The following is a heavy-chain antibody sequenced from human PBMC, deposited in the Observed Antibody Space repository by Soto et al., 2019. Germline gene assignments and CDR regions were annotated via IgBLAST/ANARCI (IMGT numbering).Heavy chain of an antibody. Sequence: PGGSLRLSCAASGFTFSSYWMSWVRQAPGKGLEWVANIKQDGSEKYYVDSVKGRFTISRDNAKNSLYLQMNSLRAEDTAVYYCARGWSYYDSSGYLFFDYWGQGTLVTVSS. D-gene: IGHD3-22*01. CDR1: GFTFSSYW. CDR3: ARGWSYYDSSGYLFFDY. J-gene: IGHJ4*02. V-gene: IGHV3-7*01. CDR2: IKQDGSEK.